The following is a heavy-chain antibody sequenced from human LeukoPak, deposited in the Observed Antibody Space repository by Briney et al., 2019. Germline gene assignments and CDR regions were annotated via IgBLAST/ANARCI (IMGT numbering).Heavy chain of an antibody. CDR2: FYYNGSP. CDR3: ARRGQSTAWSFDY. J-gene: IGHJ4*02. D-gene: IGHD2-8*02. CDR1: GGSISSSDFW. Sequence: SETLSRTCSVSGGSISSSDFWWGWIRQPPGKGLEWITNFYYNGSPYYNPSLEGRVTISVDASKNQFSLKLSSVTAADTAMYYCARRGQSTAWSFDYWGQGTLVTVSS. V-gene: IGHV4-39*01.